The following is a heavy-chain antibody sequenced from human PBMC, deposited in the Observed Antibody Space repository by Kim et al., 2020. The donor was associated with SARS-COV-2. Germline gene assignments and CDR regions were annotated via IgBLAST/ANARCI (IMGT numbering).Heavy chain of an antibody. V-gene: IGHV4-59*01. D-gene: IGHD3-10*01. Sequence: SETLSLTCTVSGAYISAYYWSWIRQTPGKGLEWIGYIYDGGNTNYNPSLKSRVTISVDTSKNQFSLNLSSVTAADTAVYYCAGSTSYASFDYWGQGTLFTVSS. CDR3: AGSTSYASFDY. J-gene: IGHJ4*02. CDR2: IYDGGNT. CDR1: GAYISAYY.